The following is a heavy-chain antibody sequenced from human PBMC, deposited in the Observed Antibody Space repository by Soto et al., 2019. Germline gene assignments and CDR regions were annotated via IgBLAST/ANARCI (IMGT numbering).Heavy chain of an antibody. CDR3: ASSSLYGMDV. J-gene: IGHJ6*02. CDR2: IYYSGIT. V-gene: IGHV4-39*01. CDR1: GVSISNSSYY. Sequence: SETLSLTCTVSGVSISNSSYYWGWIRWPPGKGLEWIGTIYYSGITYYNPSLKSRVTISVDTSKNQFSLKLTSVTAADTAVYYCASSSLYGMDVWGQGTTVTVS.